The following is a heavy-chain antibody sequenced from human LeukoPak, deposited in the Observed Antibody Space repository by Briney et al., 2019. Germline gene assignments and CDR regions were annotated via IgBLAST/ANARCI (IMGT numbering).Heavy chain of an antibody. CDR3: ARMVSDYYYMDV. CDR2: ISSYNGNT. D-gene: IGHD2-8*01. CDR1: GYTFSSDG. J-gene: IGHJ6*03. Sequence: ASVKVSCKASGYTFSSDGISWVRQAPGQGLEWMGWISSYNGNTKYAEKLQGRVTMTTDTSTSTAYMELRSLRSDDTAVYYCARMVSDYYYMDVWGKGTTVTISS. V-gene: IGHV1-18*01.